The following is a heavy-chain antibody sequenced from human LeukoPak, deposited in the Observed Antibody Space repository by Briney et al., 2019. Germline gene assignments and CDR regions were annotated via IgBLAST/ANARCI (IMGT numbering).Heavy chain of an antibody. CDR3: VKDKGAYYYGSGSYYTD. CDR1: GFTVSSNY. CDR2: IYSGGTT. V-gene: IGHV3-66*01. J-gene: IGHJ4*02. D-gene: IGHD3-10*01. Sequence: PGGSLRLSCAASGFTVSSNYMSWVRQAPGKGLEWVSVIYSGGTTYYADSVKGRFTISRDNSKNTLYLQMSSLRAEDTAVYYCVKDKGAYYYGSGSYYTDWGQGTLVTVSS.